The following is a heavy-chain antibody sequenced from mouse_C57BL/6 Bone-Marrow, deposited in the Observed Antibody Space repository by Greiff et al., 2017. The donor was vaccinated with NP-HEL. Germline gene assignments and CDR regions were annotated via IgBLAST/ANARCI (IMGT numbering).Heavy chain of an antibody. Sequence: VQLQQPGAELVKPGASVKLSCKASGYTFTSYWMQWVKQRPGQGLEWIGEIDPSDSYTNYNQKFKGKATLTVDKSSSTAYMQLSSLTSEDSAVYYCAREGLLPWYFDVWGTGTTVTVSS. J-gene: IGHJ1*03. CDR1: GYTFTSYW. CDR2: IDPSDSYT. D-gene: IGHD2-3*01. CDR3: AREGLLPWYFDV. V-gene: IGHV1-50*01.